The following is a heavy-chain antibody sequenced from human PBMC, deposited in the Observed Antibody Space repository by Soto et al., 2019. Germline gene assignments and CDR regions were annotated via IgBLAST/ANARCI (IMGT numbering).Heavy chain of an antibody. V-gene: IGHV3-11*01. Sequence: QVQLVESGGGLVKPGGSLRLSCAASGFTYSYYYISWIRQAPGKGLEWVSYISEKGGRINYADSVSGRFTISRDNAKNSLYLQMNSLRAEDTAVDYCAREGWKPFAYWGQGTLVTVSS. CDR1: GFTYSYYY. CDR3: AREGWKPFAY. CDR2: ISEKGGRI. D-gene: IGHD1-1*01. J-gene: IGHJ4*02.